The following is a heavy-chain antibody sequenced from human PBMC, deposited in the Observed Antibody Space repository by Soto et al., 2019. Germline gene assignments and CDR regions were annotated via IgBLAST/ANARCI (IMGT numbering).Heavy chain of an antibody. V-gene: IGHV3-43*01. CDR2: ISWDGGST. CDR1: GFTFDDYT. Sequence: GGSLRLSCAASGFTFDDYTMHWVRQAPGKGLEWVSLISWDGGSTYYADSVKGRFTISRDNSKNSLYLQMNSLRTEDTALYYCAKDYSVVRTYDAFDIWGQGTMVTVSS. J-gene: IGHJ3*02. CDR3: AKDYSVVRTYDAFDI. D-gene: IGHD2-21*01.